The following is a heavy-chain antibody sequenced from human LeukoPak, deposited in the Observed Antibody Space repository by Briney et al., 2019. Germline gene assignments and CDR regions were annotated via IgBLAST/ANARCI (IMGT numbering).Heavy chain of an antibody. Sequence: ASVKVTFKISGYSLSGLSIHWVREAPGEGLEWMGGFDSENNKMVYSQKFQGRVTMTEDTSADTAYMELTSLRSEDTAVYFCATDRVYRSSGRSWGCFDYLGQGT. CDR2: FDSENNKM. CDR3: ATDRVYRSSGRSWGCFDY. J-gene: IGHJ4*02. CDR1: GYSLSGLS. D-gene: IGHD6-19*01. V-gene: IGHV1-24*01.